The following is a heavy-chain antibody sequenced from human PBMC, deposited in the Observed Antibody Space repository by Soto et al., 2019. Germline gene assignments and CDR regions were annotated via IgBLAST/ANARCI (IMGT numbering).Heavy chain of an antibody. Sequence: GGSLRLSCSASGFTFSSYAMHWVRQAPGKGLEYVSAISSNGGSTYYADSVKGRFTISRDNSKNTLYLQMSSLRAEDTAVYYCVKAPLGYCSGGSCNNWFDPWGQGTLVTVSS. CDR2: ISSNGGST. D-gene: IGHD2-15*01. CDR1: GFTFSSYA. V-gene: IGHV3-64D*06. CDR3: VKAPLGYCSGGSCNNWFDP. J-gene: IGHJ5*02.